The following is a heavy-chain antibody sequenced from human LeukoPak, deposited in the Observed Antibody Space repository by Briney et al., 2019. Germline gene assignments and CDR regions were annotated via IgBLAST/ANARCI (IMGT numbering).Heavy chain of an antibody. Sequence: ASVKVSCKASGYTFTSYGISWVRQAPGQALEWMGWISAYNGNTNYAQKLQGRVTMTTDTSTSTAYMELRSLRSDDTAVYYCARAWFGELSRYYYYYGMDVWGQGTTVTVSS. CDR1: GYTFTSYG. CDR3: ARAWFGELSRYYYYYGMDV. CDR2: ISAYNGNT. V-gene: IGHV1-18*01. D-gene: IGHD3-10*01. J-gene: IGHJ6*02.